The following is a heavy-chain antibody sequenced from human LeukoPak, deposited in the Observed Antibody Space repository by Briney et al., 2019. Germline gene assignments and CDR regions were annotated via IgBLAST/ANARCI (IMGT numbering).Heavy chain of an antibody. CDR3: ARLAQNRGRYFDL. CDR2: IYYSGST. CDR1: GGSISSYY. D-gene: IGHD2/OR15-2a*01. Sequence: KPSETLSLTCTVSGGSISSYYWSWIRQPPGKGLEWIGYIYYSGSTNYNPSLKSRVTISVDTSKNQFSLKLSSVTAADTAVYYCARLAQNRGRYFDLWGRGTLVTVSS. V-gene: IGHV4-59*12. J-gene: IGHJ2*01.